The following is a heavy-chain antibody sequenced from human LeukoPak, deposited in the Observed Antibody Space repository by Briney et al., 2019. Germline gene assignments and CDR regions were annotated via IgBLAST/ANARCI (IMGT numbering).Heavy chain of an antibody. D-gene: IGHD3-10*01. V-gene: IGHV4-34*01. CDR1: LESFLAYY. CDR2: INHSVIT. Sequence: SETLSLTSAHYLESFLAYYWSASRHPPRERVGCVGEINHSVITNYNPSLKSRVTISVDTSKNQCSLTLSSVTAADTAVYYCARGAPYYYGSGSYYPLGVVRRNWYFDLWGRGTLVTVSS. J-gene: IGHJ2*01. CDR3: ARGAPYYYGSGSYYPLGVVRRNWYFDL.